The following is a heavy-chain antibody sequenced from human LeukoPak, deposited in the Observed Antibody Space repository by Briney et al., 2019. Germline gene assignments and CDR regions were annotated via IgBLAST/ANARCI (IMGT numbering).Heavy chain of an antibody. CDR3: ARGTAYFDGSGMDV. V-gene: IGHV4-59*01. D-gene: IGHD3-9*01. CDR1: GGSISSYY. CDR2: IYYSGST. Sequence: SETLSLTCTVSGGSISSYYWSWIRQPPGKGLEWIGYIYYSGSTNYNPSPKSRVTISVDTSKNQFSLKLSSVTAADTAVYYCARGTAYFDGSGMDVWGQGTTVTVSS. J-gene: IGHJ6*02.